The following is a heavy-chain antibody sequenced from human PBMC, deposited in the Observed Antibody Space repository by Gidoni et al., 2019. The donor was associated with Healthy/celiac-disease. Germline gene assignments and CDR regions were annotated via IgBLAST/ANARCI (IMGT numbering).Heavy chain of an antibody. J-gene: IGHJ1*01. V-gene: IGHV3-33*01. D-gene: IGHD2-21*02. CDR3: ARAAIAYCGGDCYILAEYFQH. CDR2: IWYDGSNK. CDR1: GFTFSSYG. Sequence: QVQLVESGGGVVQPGRSLRLSCAASGFTFSSYGMHWVRQAPGKGLEWVAVIWYDGSNKYYADSVKGRFTISRDNSKNTLYLQMNSLRAEDTAVYYCARAAIAYCGGDCYILAEYFQHWGQGTLVTVSS.